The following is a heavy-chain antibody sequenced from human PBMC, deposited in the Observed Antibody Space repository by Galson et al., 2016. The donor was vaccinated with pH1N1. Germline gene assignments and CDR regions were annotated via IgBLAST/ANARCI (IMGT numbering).Heavy chain of an antibody. CDR3: AKERHGDYALLYGMDV. Sequence: SLRLSCAASGFTFSSYGMHWVRQAPGKGLEWVARIWYDGRVTYHADSVMGRFTISRDNSKNTLYLQMNSLRAEDTAVYYCAKERHGDYALLYGMDVWGQGTTVIVSS. CDR1: GFTFSSYG. V-gene: IGHV3-33*06. J-gene: IGHJ6*02. CDR2: IWYDGRVT. D-gene: IGHD4-17*01.